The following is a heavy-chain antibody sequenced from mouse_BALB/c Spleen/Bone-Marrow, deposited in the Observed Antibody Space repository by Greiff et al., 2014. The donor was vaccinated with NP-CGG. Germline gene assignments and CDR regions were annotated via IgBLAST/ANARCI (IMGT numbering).Heavy chain of an antibody. D-gene: IGHD2-1*01. CDR2: IDPYYGGT. CDR1: GYPFTGYN. J-gene: IGHJ4*01. Sequence: EVQLQQSGPELEKPGASVKISCKASGYPFTGYNMNWVKQSNRKGLEWIGNIDPYYGGTSYNQKFKGKATLTVDKSSSTAYMQLKSLTSEDSAVYYCARGYGNPYYYAVDYWGQGTSVTVSS. V-gene: IGHV1-39*01. CDR3: ARGYGNPYYYAVDY.